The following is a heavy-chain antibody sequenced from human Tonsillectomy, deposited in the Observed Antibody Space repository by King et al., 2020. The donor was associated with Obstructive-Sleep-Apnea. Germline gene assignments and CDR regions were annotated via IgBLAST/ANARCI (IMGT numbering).Heavy chain of an antibody. CDR1: GFTCSSYA. J-gene: IGHJ3*02. V-gene: IGHV3-23*04. CDR2: IRGSGCSS. Sequence: VQLVESVGGLVQPGGSLRLSFAASGFTCSSYAMSLVRQAPGEGLEWVSAIRGSGCSSYYADSVKGRFTISRDNSKNTLYLQMNSLRAEDTAVYYCAKSHDFWSPYAFDIWGQGTMVTVSS. D-gene: IGHD3-3*01. CDR3: AKSHDFWSPYAFDI.